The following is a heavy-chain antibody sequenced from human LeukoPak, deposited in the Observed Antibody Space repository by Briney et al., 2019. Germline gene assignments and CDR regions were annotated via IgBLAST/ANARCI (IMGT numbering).Heavy chain of an antibody. CDR2: ISYDGSNK. D-gene: IGHD6-13*01. CDR3: AREWATVAAAGNFDY. Sequence: GGSLRLSCAASGFTFSSYAMHWVRQAPGKGLEWVAVISYDGSNKYYADSVKGRFTISRDNSKNTLYLQMNSLRAEDTAVYYCAREWATVAAAGNFDYWGQGTLVTVSS. V-gene: IGHV3-30*04. J-gene: IGHJ4*02. CDR1: GFTFSSYA.